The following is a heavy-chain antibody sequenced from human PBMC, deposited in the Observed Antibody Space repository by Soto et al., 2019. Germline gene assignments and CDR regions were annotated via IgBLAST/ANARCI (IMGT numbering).Heavy chain of an antibody. J-gene: IGHJ5*02. CDR1: GFTFISYA. CDR3: AKSGGDNWFDP. D-gene: IGHD2-15*01. V-gene: IGHV3-23*01. CDR2: ISGNAYST. Sequence: EVQLLESGGGLVKPGGSLRLSCAASGFTFISYAMSWVRQAPGKGLEWVSTISGNAYSTYYADSVKGRFTISRDNSKNTLYLQMNSLRAEDAAVYYCAKSGGDNWFDPWGQGTLVTVSS.